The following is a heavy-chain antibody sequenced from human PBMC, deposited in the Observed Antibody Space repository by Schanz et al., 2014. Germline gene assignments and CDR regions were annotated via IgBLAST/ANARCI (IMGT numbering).Heavy chain of an antibody. J-gene: IGHJ6*02. CDR3: VKDLQRELLRDDHYYGMDV. CDR2: ISYDGRHK. Sequence: QVQLVESGGGVVQPGRSLRLSCAASGFTFSGYGMHWVRQAPGKGLEWVAIISYDGRHKNYADSVKGRFTISRDNSKNTMYLQMNSLRAEDTAVYYCVKDLQRELLRDDHYYGMDVWGQGTTVTVSS. CDR1: GFTFSGYG. V-gene: IGHV3-30*18. D-gene: IGHD1-26*01.